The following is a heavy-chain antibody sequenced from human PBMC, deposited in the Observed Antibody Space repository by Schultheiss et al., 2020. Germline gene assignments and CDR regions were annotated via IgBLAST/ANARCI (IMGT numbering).Heavy chain of an antibody. D-gene: IGHD3-10*01. CDR1: GFTFSDSW. Sequence: GESLKISCAASGFTFSDSWMSWVRQAPGKGLEWVANIKQDGSEKYYVDSVKGRFTISRDNAKNSLYLQMNSLRAEDTAVYYCARVGALGGLDYWGQGTLVTVSS. J-gene: IGHJ4*02. CDR3: ARVGALGGLDY. V-gene: IGHV3-7*01. CDR2: IKQDGSEK.